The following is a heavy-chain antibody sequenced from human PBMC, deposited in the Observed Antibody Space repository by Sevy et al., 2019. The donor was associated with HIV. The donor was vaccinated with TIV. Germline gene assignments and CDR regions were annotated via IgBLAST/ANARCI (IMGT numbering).Heavy chain of an antibody. CDR2: FDPEDDET. J-gene: IGHJ4*02. V-gene: IGHV1-24*01. CDR3: ATTKDYYENSGDPFDY. D-gene: IGHD3-22*01. CDR1: RYTLTQLS. Sequence: ASVKVSCKVSRYTLTQLSMHWVRQVPGKGLVWMGSFDPEDDETIYAQKFQGRLTMTEDTSTDTAYMELSSLRSEDTAVYYCATTKDYYENSGDPFDYWGQGTLVTVSS.